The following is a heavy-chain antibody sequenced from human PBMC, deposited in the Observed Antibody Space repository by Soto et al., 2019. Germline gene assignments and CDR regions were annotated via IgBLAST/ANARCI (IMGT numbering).Heavy chain of an antibody. J-gene: IGHJ4*03. CDR1: GFNFRKYG. V-gene: IGHV3-30*18. CDR3: AKRGDIVIVPAASFFDH. CDR2: ISPDGSEK. Sequence: QVHLVESGGGVVQPGTSLRLSCATSGFNFRKYGMHWVRQAPDKGLEWVAMISPDGSEKYFADSVKGRLTISRDNSRNILYLQVNSLRTEDTAVYFCAKRGDIVIVPAASFFDHWGQGALVTVAS. D-gene: IGHD2-2*01.